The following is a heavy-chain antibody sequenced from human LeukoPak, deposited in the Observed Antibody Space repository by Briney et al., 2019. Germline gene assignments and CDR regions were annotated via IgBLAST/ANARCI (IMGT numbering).Heavy chain of an antibody. CDR1: GGSFSGYY. J-gene: IGHJ5*02. V-gene: IGHV4-34*01. CDR3: ARGGTETGQGVDRWFDP. D-gene: IGHD3-10*01. Sequence: SETLSLTCAVYGGSFSGYYWSWIRQPPGKGLEWIGEINHSGSTNYNPSLKSRVTISADTSKNQFSLKLSSVTAADTAVYYCARGGTETGQGVDRWFDPWGQGTLVTVSS. CDR2: INHSGST.